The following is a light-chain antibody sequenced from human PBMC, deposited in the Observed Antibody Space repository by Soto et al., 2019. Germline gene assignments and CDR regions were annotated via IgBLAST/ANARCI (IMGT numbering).Light chain of an antibody. J-gene: IGLJ1*01. CDR3: SSYTSNSSYV. V-gene: IGLV2-14*01. Sequence: GVSNRFSGSKTGNTASLIISGLQAEDEADYYCSSYTSNSSYVFGSGTKLTVL.